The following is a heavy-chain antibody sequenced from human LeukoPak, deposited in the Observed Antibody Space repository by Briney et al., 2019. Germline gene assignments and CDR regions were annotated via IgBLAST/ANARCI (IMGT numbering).Heavy chain of an antibody. CDR2: ISGSGGST. D-gene: IGHD3-22*01. J-gene: IGHJ3*02. V-gene: IGHV3-23*01. Sequence: GGSLRLSCAASGFTFSSYATSWVRQAPGKGLEWVSAISGSGGSTYYADSVKGRFTISRDNSKNTLYLQMNSLRAEDTAVYYCAKVNYDSSGYDAFDIWGQGTMVTVSS. CDR3: AKVNYDSSGYDAFDI. CDR1: GFTFSSYA.